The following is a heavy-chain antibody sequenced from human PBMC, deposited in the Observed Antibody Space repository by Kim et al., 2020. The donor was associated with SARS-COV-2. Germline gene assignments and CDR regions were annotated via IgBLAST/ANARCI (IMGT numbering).Heavy chain of an antibody. CDR1: GGSISSGSYY. D-gene: IGHD3-16*02. CDR3: ARVKGGGVIVFDAFDI. V-gene: IGHV4-61*02. Sequence: SETLSLTCTVSGGSISSGSYYWSWIRQPAGKGLEWIGRIYTRGSTNYNPSHKSRVTITVDTSKNQFSLKLSSVTAADTAVYYCARVKGGGVIVFDAFDILGQGTIVTVSS. J-gene: IGHJ3*02. CDR2: IYTRGST.